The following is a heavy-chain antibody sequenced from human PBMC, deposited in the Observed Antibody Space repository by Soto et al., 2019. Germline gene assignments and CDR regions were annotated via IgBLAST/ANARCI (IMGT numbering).Heavy chain of an antibody. V-gene: IGHV1-69*02. CDR2: IIPILGIA. Sequence: QVQLVRSGAEVKKPGSSVKVSCKASGGTFSSYTISWVRQAPGQGLEWMGRIIPILGIANYAQKFQGRVTITADKSTSTAYMELSSLRSEDTAVYYCARGGGGAGTKRYYYYYMDVWGKGTTVTVSS. CDR3: ARGGGGAGTKRYYYYYMDV. J-gene: IGHJ6*03. D-gene: IGHD6-19*01. CDR1: GGTFSSYT.